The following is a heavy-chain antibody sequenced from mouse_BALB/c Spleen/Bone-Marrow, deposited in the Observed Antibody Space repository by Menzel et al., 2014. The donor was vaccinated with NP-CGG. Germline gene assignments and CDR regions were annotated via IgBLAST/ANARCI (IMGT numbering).Heavy chain of an antibody. CDR3: HYFGSDYYVTDY. V-gene: IGHV1-80*01. CDR1: GYAFSNNW. CDR2: IYPGDGDT. D-gene: IGHD1-1*01. Sequence: QVQLQQPGAEMVRPGSSVKISCKASGYAFSNNWMNWMKQRPGQGLEWIGQIYPGDGDTNYNGKFKGKATLTADKSSSIAYMQLSSLTSEDSAVYFCHYFGSDYYVTDYWGQGTSVTVSS. J-gene: IGHJ4*01.